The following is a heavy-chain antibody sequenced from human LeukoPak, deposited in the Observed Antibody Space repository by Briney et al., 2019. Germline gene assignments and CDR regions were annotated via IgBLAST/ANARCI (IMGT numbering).Heavy chain of an antibody. V-gene: IGHV4-61*08. CDR3: ARGTYGDYSKSTYWFDP. CDR1: GGSISSGGYY. D-gene: IGHD4-17*01. J-gene: IGHJ5*02. CDR2: IFYSGST. Sequence: TSETLPLTCTVSGGSISSGGYYWSWTRQPPGEGLEWIGYIFYSGSTNYNPSLKSRVTISVDKSKNQFSLKLNSVTAADTAAYYCARGTYGDYSKSTYWFDPWGQGTLVTVSS.